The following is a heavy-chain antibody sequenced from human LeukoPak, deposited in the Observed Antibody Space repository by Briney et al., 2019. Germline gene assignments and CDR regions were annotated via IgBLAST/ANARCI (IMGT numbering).Heavy chain of an antibody. J-gene: IGHJ6*04. CDR2: ISGSGGST. Sequence: GGSLRLSCAASGFTFSSYGMSWVRQAPGKGLEWVSAISGSGGSTYYADSVKGRFTISRDNSKNTLYLQMNSLRAEDTAVYYCAGHRYCNSPTCLPGVWGKGTTVTVSS. CDR1: GFTFSSYG. D-gene: IGHD2/OR15-2a*01. CDR3: AGHRYCNSPTCLPGV. V-gene: IGHV3-23*01.